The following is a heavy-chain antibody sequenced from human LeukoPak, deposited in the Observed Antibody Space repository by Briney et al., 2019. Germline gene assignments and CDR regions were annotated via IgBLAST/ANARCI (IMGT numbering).Heavy chain of an antibody. D-gene: IGHD1-26*01. CDR2: ISNDGSNQ. CDR3: VKGNSGSYYGAFDI. V-gene: IGHV3-30*18. CDR1: GFTFSTYG. Sequence: AGRSLRLSCAASGFTFSTYGMDWVRQAPGKGLEWVAVISNDGSNQDYVDFVKGRFTISRDNSKNTLYLQMNSLRAEDTAIYYCVKGNSGSYYGAFDIWGQGTMATVSS. J-gene: IGHJ3*02.